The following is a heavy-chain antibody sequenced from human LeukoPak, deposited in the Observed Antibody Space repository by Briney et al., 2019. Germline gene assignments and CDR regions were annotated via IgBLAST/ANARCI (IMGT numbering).Heavy chain of an antibody. Sequence: WETLSLTCTVSGGSISSYYWSWIRQPPGKGLEWIGYIYYSGSTNYNPSLRTRVTISLDTSKNQFSLKLSSVTAADTAVYYCARRSAYSSGWYYWGQGTLVTVSS. CDR2: IYYSGST. D-gene: IGHD6-19*01. CDR1: GGSISSYY. J-gene: IGHJ4*02. CDR3: ARRSAYSSGWYY. V-gene: IGHV4-59*08.